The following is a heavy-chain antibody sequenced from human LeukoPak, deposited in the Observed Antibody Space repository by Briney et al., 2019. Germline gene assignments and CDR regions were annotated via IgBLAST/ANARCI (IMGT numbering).Heavy chain of an antibody. V-gene: IGHV3-23*01. CDR2: ISGSGGST. D-gene: IGHD3-10*01. CDR3: AKSSLYYYGSGSYWDY. CDR1: RFSFNSYG. Sequence: GSLRLSCTTSRFSFNSYGMTGVRQAPGKGLEWVSSISGSGGSTQYAASVQGRFTISRDNSKNTLYLQMNSLRAEDTAVYYCAKSSLYYYGSGSYWDYWGQGTLVTVSS. J-gene: IGHJ4*02.